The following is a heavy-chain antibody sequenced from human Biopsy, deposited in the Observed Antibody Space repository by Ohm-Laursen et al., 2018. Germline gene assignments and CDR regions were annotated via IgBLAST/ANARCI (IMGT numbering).Heavy chain of an antibody. D-gene: IGHD4-11*01. V-gene: IGHV3-30*03. CDR3: ARDGKRWDYSAYFSWHFDL. Sequence: LSLSCSASGFTFSSNAMHWVCQAPGTGLERVGVISYAGSGEYYADSLQGRFIISRDNPKNTVDLQMNSLRAEDTAVYFCARDGKRWDYSAYFSWHFDLWGRGTLVTVSS. J-gene: IGHJ2*01. CDR2: ISYAGSGE. CDR1: GFTFSSNA.